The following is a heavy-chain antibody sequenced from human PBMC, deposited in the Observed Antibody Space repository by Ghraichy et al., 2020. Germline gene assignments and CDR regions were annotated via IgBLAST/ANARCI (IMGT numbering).Heavy chain of an antibody. Sequence: GESLNISCKGSGYSFTTYWIAWVRQMPGKGLEWMGIIYPGDSDARYSPSFQGQVTISADKSISTAYLQWSSLKDSDTAIYYCARHQSGGWLVGGGYWGQGTLVTVSS. V-gene: IGHV5-51*01. CDR2: IYPGDSDA. CDR1: GYSFTTYW. J-gene: IGHJ4*02. CDR3: ARHQSGGWLVGGGY. D-gene: IGHD6-19*01.